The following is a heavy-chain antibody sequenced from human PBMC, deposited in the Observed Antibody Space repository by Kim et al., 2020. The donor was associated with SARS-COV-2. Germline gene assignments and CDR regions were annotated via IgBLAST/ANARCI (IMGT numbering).Heavy chain of an antibody. D-gene: IGHD3-16*01. V-gene: IGHV1-3*01. CDR2: INAGNGNT. CDR3: ARGPSRGWFDP. J-gene: IGHJ5*02. Sequence: ASVKVSCKASGYTFTNYAMHWVRQAPGQRLEWMGWINAGNGNTKYSQKLQGRVTITRDTSASTAYIELSSLRSEDTAVYYCARGPSRGWFDPWGQGTLVTVSA. CDR1: GYTFTNYA.